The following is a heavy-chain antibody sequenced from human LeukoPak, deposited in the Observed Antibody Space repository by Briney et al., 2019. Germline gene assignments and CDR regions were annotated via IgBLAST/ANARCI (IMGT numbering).Heavy chain of an antibody. CDR2: MNPNSGNT. CDR3: ARGRRDIVVVPAAKASYYFDY. CDR1: GYTFTSYD. Sequence: GASVKVSCTASGYTFTSYDINWVRHATGQGLEWMGWMNPNSGNTGYAQKFQGRVTMTRDTSISTAYMELSSLRSEDTAVYYCARGRRDIVVVPAAKASYYFDYWGQGTLVTVSS. J-gene: IGHJ4*02. D-gene: IGHD2-2*01. V-gene: IGHV1-8*01.